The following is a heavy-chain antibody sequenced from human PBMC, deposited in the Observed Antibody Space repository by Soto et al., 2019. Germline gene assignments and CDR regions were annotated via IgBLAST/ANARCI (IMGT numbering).Heavy chain of an antibody. Sequence: QVQLVESGGGVVQPGRSLRLSCAASGFTFSSFAIHWVGQAPGKGLEWVSRISYDGSNKYYADSVKGRFTISRDNSKNTLYLQMNSLRAEDTAVYYCARAYDSSMNYFDYWGQGTLVTVSS. CDR1: GFTFSSFA. CDR3: ARAYDSSMNYFDY. CDR2: ISYDGSNK. D-gene: IGHD3-22*01. J-gene: IGHJ4*02. V-gene: IGHV3-30-3*01.